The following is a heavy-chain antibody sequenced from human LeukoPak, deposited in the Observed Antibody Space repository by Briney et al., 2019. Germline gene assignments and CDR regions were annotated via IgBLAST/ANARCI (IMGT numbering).Heavy chain of an antibody. J-gene: IGHJ1*01. V-gene: IGHV3-53*01. Sequence: GGSLRLSCAASGFTFSSYAMSWVRQAPGKGLEWVSVIYSGGSTYYADSVKGRFTISRDNSKNTLYLQMNSLRAEDTAVYHCARGLDLGYFQRWGQGTLVTVSS. D-gene: IGHD4-11*01. CDR3: ARGLDLGYFQR. CDR2: IYSGGST. CDR1: GFTFSSYA.